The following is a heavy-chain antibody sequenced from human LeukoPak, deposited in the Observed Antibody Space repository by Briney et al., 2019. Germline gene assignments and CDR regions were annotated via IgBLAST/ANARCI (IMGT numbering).Heavy chain of an antibody. CDR1: GFTFDDYA. Sequence: GRSLRLSCAASGFTFDDYAMHWVRQAPGKGLEWVSGISWNSGSIGYADSVKGRFTISRDNAKNSLYLQMNSLRAEDTALYYCAKGPGIRKDASDIWGQGTMVTVSS. V-gene: IGHV3-9*01. D-gene: IGHD1-14*01. CDR2: ISWNSGSI. CDR3: AKGPGIRKDASDI. J-gene: IGHJ3*02.